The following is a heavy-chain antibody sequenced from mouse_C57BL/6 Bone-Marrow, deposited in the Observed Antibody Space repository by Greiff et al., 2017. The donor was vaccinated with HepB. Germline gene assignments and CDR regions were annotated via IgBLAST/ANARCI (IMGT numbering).Heavy chain of an antibody. CDR1: GYTFTNYW. CDR2: IYPGGGYT. CDR3: ARRDYGRAWFAY. J-gene: IGHJ3*01. V-gene: IGHV1-63*01. D-gene: IGHD1-1*01. Sequence: QVQLQQSGAELVRPGTSVKMSCKASGYTFTNYWIGWAKQRPGHGLEWIGDIYPGGGYTNYNEKFKGKATLTADKSSSTAYMQVSSLTSEDSAIYYCARRDYGRAWFAYWGQGTLVTVSA.